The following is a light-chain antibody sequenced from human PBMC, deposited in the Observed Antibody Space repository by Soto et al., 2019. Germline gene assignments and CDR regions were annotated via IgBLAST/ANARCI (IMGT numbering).Light chain of an antibody. J-gene: IGKJ2*01. CDR1: QHISHY. CDR3: HRYDSIPYA. Sequence: DIQMTQSPSSLSASVGDRVTITCQATQHISHYLNWHQQKPGKPPKLLIYDASNLETGVPSRFSGSGSETYFTFTISNLLPEDVATYYCHRYDSIPYAFGQGTKLEIK. CDR2: DAS. V-gene: IGKV1-33*01.